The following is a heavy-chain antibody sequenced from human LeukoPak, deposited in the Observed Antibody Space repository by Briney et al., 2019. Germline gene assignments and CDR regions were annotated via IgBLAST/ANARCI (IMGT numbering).Heavy chain of an antibody. CDR1: GVSISSSYSY. Sequence: SQTPSLTCTVSGVSISSSYSYWGWIRQPPGMGLEWIGSIYYTGNTYYNASLKSQVSISIDASKNQFSLKLTSVTAADTAVYYCARQTGSGLFILPGGQGTLVTVSS. D-gene: IGHD3/OR15-3a*01. CDR2: IYYTGNT. J-gene: IGHJ4*02. V-gene: IGHV4-39*01. CDR3: ARQTGSGLFILP.